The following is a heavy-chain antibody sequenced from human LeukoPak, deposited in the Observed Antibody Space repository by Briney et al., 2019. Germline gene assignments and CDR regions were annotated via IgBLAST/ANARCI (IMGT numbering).Heavy chain of an antibody. Sequence: GGSLRLSCAASGFTFSTYWMSWVRQAPGKGLEWVANIKQDGSEKFYVDSVKGRFTISRDNAKNSLYLQMNSLRAEDTAVYYCARESLWFGESLDYWGQGTLVTVSS. D-gene: IGHD3-10*01. CDR3: ARESLWFGESLDY. V-gene: IGHV3-7*01. CDR2: IKQDGSEK. CDR1: GFTFSTYW. J-gene: IGHJ4*02.